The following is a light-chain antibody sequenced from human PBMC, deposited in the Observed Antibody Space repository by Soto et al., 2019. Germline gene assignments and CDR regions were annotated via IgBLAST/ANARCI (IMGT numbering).Light chain of an antibody. CDR1: QSVSSSY. J-gene: IGKJ1*01. CDR2: GAS. CDR3: QQYGSSPPNT. Sequence: DIVLTQSPGTLSLSPGERATLSCRASQSVSSSYLAWYQQKPGQAPRLLIYGASSRATGIPDRFSGSGSGTDFTLTISRLEPEDFAVYYCQQYGSSPPNTFGQGTKVDIK. V-gene: IGKV3-20*01.